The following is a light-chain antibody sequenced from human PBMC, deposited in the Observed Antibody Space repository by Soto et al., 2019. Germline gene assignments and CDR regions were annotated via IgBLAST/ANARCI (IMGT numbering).Light chain of an antibody. J-gene: IGLJ2*01. Sequence: QSVLTQPPSASGTPGQRVTISCSGSSSNIGRNTVNWYQQLPGTAPKLLIYGNNQRPSGVPARISGSKSGTSASLDISGLQSEDEADYYCAAWDDSLNGHVVFGGGTKLTVL. CDR3: AAWDDSLNGHVV. CDR2: GNN. CDR1: SSNIGRNT. V-gene: IGLV1-44*01.